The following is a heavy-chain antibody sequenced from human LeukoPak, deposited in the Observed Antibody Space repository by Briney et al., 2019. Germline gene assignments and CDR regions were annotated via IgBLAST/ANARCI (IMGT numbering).Heavy chain of an antibody. D-gene: IGHD6-13*01. CDR1: GGSISSYY. Sequence: KSSETLSLTCTVSGGSISSYYWSWIRQPPGKGLEWIGHIYYSGSTNYNPSLKSRVTISVDTSKNQFSLKLSSVTAADTAVYYCARHRRGSSWYFWFDPWGQGTLVTVSS. CDR3: ARHRRGSSWYFWFDP. V-gene: IGHV4-59*08. CDR2: IYYSGST. J-gene: IGHJ5*02.